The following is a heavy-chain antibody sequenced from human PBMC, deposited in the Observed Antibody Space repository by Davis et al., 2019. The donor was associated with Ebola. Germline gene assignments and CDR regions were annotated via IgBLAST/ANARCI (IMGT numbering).Heavy chain of an antibody. Sequence: SVKVSCKASGGTFSSYAISWVRQAPGQGLEWMGGIIPIFGTANYAQKFQGRVTITADESTSTAYMELASLTSDDTAVYYCARDTRTVTTWSWFDPWGQGTLVTVSS. V-gene: IGHV1-69*13. CDR1: GGTFSSYA. D-gene: IGHD4-17*01. J-gene: IGHJ5*02. CDR2: IIPIFGTA. CDR3: ARDTRTVTTWSWFDP.